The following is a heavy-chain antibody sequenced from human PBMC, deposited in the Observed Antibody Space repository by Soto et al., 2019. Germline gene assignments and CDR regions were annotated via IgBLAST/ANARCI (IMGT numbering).Heavy chain of an antibody. CDR3: ARLTCSGTRCLDRSSYYFDY. CDR2: VFDGNSEV. J-gene: IGHJ4*02. Sequence: GESLKISCEGSGYTFSNYWVAWMRQMPGKGLEWMGIVFDGNSEVHYSPSLRGQITISTDRSINTVFLQWSSLKTSDTAMYFCARLTCSGTRCLDRSSYYFDYWGQGTAVTVSS. V-gene: IGHV5-51*01. CDR1: GYTFSNYW. D-gene: IGHD2-2*01.